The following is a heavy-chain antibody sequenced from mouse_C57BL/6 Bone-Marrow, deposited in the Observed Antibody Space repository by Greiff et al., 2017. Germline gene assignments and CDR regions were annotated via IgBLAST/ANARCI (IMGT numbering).Heavy chain of an antibody. Sequence: QVQLQQPGAELVMPGASVKLSCKASGYTFTSYWMHWVKQRPGQGLEWIGEIDPSDSYTNYNQKFKGKSTLTVDKSSSTAYMQLSSLTSEDSAGYYCAKRGPYFDYWGQGTTLTVSS. CDR3: AKRGPYFDY. CDR2: IDPSDSYT. CDR1: GYTFTSYW. J-gene: IGHJ2*01. V-gene: IGHV1-69*01. D-gene: IGHD3-3*01.